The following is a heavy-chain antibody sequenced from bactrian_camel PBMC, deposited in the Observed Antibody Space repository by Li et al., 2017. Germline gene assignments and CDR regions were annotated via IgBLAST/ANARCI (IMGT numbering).Heavy chain of an antibody. D-gene: IGHD2*01. V-gene: IGHV3S1*01. Sequence: HVQLVESGGGSVQDGGSLKLSCIAAPKYPTSTYCMAWFRQGAGKQREAVATTYTGVGYGRTWYADSVKDRFTISQDNAKNTVYLQMNSLKPEDTAMYYCAARGPYCYTKLSVADFTYWGQGTQVTVS. CDR1: KYPTSTYC. CDR2: TYTGVGYGRT. CDR3: AARGPYCYTKLSVADFTY. J-gene: IGHJ6*01.